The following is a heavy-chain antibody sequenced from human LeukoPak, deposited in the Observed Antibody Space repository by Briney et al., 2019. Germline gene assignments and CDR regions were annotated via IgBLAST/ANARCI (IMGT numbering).Heavy chain of an antibody. D-gene: IGHD1-26*01. Sequence: GASVKVSCKASGYTFTGYHIHWVRQAPGQGLEWMGRINPYSGDTKFAQKFQGRVTMTRDTSITTAYMDLSSLTPDDTAVYFCARDQGSLTRSLYTGYWGQGTQVTVSS. CDR3: ARDQGSLTRSLYTGY. CDR1: GYTFTGYH. V-gene: IGHV1-2*06. J-gene: IGHJ4*02. CDR2: INPYSGDT.